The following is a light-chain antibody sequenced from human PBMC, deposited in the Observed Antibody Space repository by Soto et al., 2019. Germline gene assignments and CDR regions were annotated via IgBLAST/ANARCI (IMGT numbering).Light chain of an antibody. CDR2: GAS. CDR1: QSVSSSF. J-gene: IGKJ3*01. Sequence: EIVLTQSPGTLSLSPGERATLSCRASQSVSSSFLAWYQQKTGQAPRLLIYGASSRATGIPDRFSGSGSGKDVTLIISRLEPEEFAVYYCQQYGVTPLFIFGPGTKV. CDR3: QQYGVTPLFI. V-gene: IGKV3-20*01.